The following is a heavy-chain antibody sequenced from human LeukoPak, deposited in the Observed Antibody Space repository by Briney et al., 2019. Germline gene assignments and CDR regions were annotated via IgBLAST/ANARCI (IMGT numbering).Heavy chain of an antibody. J-gene: IGHJ5*02. V-gene: IGHV3-48*01. D-gene: IGHD6-13*01. CDR3: ARYTLAAAGTGRSLATGAYNWFDP. CDR2: ISSSSSTI. CDR1: GFTFSSYS. Sequence: GGSLRLSCAASGFTFSSYSMNWVRQAPGKGLEWVSYISSSSSTIYYADSVKGRFTISRDNAKNSLYLQMNSLRAEDTAVYYCARYTLAAAGTGRSLATGAYNWFDPWGQGTLVTVSS.